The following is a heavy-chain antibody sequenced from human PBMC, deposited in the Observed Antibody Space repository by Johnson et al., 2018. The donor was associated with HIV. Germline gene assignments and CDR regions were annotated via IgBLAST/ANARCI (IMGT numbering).Heavy chain of an antibody. CDR3: ARGVIAGAGSWGAFDI. CDR1: GFTFSDYY. CDR2: ISSSSSTI. V-gene: IGHV3-11*04. D-gene: IGHD6-19*01. J-gene: IGHJ3*02. Sequence: QVQLVESGGGLVQPGGSLRLSCAASGFTFSDYYMTWIRQAPGKGLEWVSYISSSSSTIYYADSVKGRFTISRDNAKNSLYLQMNSLRPEDTAVYYCARGVIAGAGSWGAFDIWGQGTMVTVSS.